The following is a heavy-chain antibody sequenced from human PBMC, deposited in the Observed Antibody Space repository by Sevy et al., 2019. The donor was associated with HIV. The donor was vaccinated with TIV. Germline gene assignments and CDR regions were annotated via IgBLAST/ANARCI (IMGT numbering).Heavy chain of an antibody. CDR2: ISPTGGTT. Sequence: GGSLRLSCAASGFTFSSYDMSWVRQAPGKGLEWVSGISPTGGTTHYAESVKGRFIISRDNSKKTLFLQMNSLRAEDTALYYWAKDLEQQLGPDYWGQGTQVTVSS. V-gene: IGHV3-23*01. J-gene: IGHJ4*02. D-gene: IGHD6-13*01. CDR3: AKDLEQQLGPDY. CDR1: GFTFSSYD.